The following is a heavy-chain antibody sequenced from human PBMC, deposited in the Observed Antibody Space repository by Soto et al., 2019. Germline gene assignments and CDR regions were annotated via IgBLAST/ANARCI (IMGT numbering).Heavy chain of an antibody. J-gene: IGHJ5*02. D-gene: IGHD5-18*01. CDR2: IYYSGST. V-gene: IGHV4-61*08. CDR1: GVTMSYGGYS. Sequence: SETLSLTCSVSGVTMSYGGYSWSWIRQPPGKGLEWIGYIYYSGSTNYNPSLKSRVTISVDTSKNQFSLKLSSVTAADTAVYYCAREGAGRGYSYGVHNWFDPWGQGTLVTVSS. CDR3: AREGAGRGYSYGVHNWFDP.